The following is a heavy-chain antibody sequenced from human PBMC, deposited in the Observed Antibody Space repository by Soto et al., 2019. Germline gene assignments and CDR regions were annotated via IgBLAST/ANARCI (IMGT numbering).Heavy chain of an antibody. V-gene: IGHV4-30-2*01. CDR1: GGSISSGGYS. CDR3: ARIFDPQYSSSWSRRKHYYYYGMDV. J-gene: IGHJ6*02. Sequence: QLQLQESGSGLVKPSQTLSLTCAVSGGSISSGGYSWSWIRQPPGKGLEWIGYIYHSGSTYYNPSLKSRVTISVDRSKNQFSLKLSSVTAADTAVYYCARIFDPQYSSSWSRRKHYYYYGMDVWGQGTTVTVSS. D-gene: IGHD6-13*01. CDR2: IYHSGST.